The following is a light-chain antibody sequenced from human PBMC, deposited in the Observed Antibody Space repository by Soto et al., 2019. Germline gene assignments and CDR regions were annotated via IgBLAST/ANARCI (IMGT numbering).Light chain of an antibody. V-gene: IGLV3-1*01. CDR1: KLGDKY. Sequence: YELTQPPSVSVSPGQTASITCSGDKLGDKYACWYQQKPGQSPVLVIYQDSKRPSGIPERFSGSNSGNTATLTISGTQAMDEADYYCQAWDSSTSDVVFGGGTKLTVL. J-gene: IGLJ2*01. CDR2: QDS. CDR3: QAWDSSTSDVV.